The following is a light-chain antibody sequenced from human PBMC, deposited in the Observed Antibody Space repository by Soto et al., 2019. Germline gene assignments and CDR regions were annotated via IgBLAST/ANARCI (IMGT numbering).Light chain of an antibody. V-gene: IGLV1-51*01. CDR1: SSNIGKNC. Sequence: QSVLTQPSSVSAAPGQNVTISCSGSSSNIGKNCVSWYQHLPGTAPKLLIYDNTQRPSGISDRFSGSKSGTTATLAITGLQTGDEADYYCGTWDSGLSVLTASYVFGTGTKVTVL. CDR2: DNT. CDR3: GTWDSGLSVLTASYV. J-gene: IGLJ1*01.